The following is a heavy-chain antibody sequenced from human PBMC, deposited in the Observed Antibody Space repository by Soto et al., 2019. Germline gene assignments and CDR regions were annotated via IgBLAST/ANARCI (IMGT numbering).Heavy chain of an antibody. Sequence: SETLSLTCTVSGGSISSYYWSWIRQPPGKGLEWIGYIYYSGSTNYNPSLKSRVTISVDTSKNQFSLKLSSVTAADTAVYYCARGDRNYGDLPFDYWGQGTLVTVSS. CDR2: IYYSGST. V-gene: IGHV4-59*01. D-gene: IGHD4-17*01. CDR3: ARGDRNYGDLPFDY. J-gene: IGHJ4*02. CDR1: GGSISSYY.